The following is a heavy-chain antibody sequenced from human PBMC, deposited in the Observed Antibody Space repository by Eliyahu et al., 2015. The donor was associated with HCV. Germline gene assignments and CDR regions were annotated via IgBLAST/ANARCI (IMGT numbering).Heavy chain of an antibody. Sequence: EVQLVESGGGXVQPGGSXXLSCXASGFTFXSYWMGWVRQAPGKGLEWVANIKQDGSEKYYVDSVKGRFTISRDNAKNSLYLQMNSLRAEDTAVYYCASGWRYFDYWGQGTLVTVSS. D-gene: IGHD2-2*03. V-gene: IGHV3-7*01. J-gene: IGHJ4*02. CDR3: ASGWRYFDY. CDR2: IKQDGSEK. CDR1: GFTFXSYW.